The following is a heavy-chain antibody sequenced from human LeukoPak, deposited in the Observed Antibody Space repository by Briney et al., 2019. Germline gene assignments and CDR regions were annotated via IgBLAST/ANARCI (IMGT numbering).Heavy chain of an antibody. J-gene: IGHJ6*02. CDR3: ARDIRLMVRGVADYYYYGMDV. CDR2: IKQDGSEK. D-gene: IGHD3-10*01. V-gene: IGHV3-7*01. CDR1: GFTFSSYG. Sequence: GGSLRLSCAASGFTFSSYGMSWVRQAPGKGLEWVANIKQDGSEKYYVDSVKGRFTISRDNAKNSLYLQMNSLRAEDTAVYYCARDIRLMVRGVADYYYYGMDVWGQGTTVTVSS.